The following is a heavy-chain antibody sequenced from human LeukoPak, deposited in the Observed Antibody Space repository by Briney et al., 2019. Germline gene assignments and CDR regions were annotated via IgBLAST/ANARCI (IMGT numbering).Heavy chain of an antibody. CDR1: GFTFSNYA. CDR2: TSYDGNHT. Sequence: PGRSLRLSCATSGFTFSNYALHWVRQAPGKGLEWVAVTSYDGNHTYYADSVKGRFTISRDNSKNTLYLQMNSLKVEDTAVYYCARGLSEHDYWGQGTLVTVSS. V-gene: IGHV3-30*04. J-gene: IGHJ4*02. D-gene: IGHD1-14*01. CDR3: ARGLSEHDY.